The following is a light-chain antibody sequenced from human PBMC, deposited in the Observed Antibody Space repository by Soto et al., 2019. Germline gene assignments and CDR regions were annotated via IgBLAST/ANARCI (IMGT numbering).Light chain of an antibody. CDR1: QSITRW. V-gene: IGKV1-39*01. CDR3: QQSYSTPAIT. Sequence: DIQMTQSPSTLSASIGARVPITCRASQSITRWLAWYQQKPGKAPKLLIYDAYSLESGVPSRFSGSGSGTDFTLTISSLQPEDFATYYCQQSYSTPAITFGQGTRLEIK. CDR2: DAY. J-gene: IGKJ5*01.